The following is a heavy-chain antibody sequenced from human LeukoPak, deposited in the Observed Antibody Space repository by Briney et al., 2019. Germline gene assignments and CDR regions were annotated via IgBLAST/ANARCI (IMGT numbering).Heavy chain of an antibody. D-gene: IGHD2-2*01. CDR1: VGTFSSYA. CDR2: IIPIFGIA. J-gene: IGHJ5*02. Sequence: SVKVSCKASVGTFSSYAISWVREAPGQGLEWMGRIIPIFGIANYAQKFQGRVTITADKSTSTAYMELSSLRSEDTAVYYCAEEGEYQLLGWFDPWGQGTLVTVSS. CDR3: AEEGEYQLLGWFDP. V-gene: IGHV1-69*04.